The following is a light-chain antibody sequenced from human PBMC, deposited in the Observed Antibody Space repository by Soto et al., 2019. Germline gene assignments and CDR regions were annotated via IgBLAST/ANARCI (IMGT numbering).Light chain of an antibody. CDR3: QQYKNWTRT. CDR1: QSISRT. J-gene: IGKJ4*01. CDR2: YXS. Sequence: EIVLTQSPDTLSVSPGERATLSCRAIQSISRTLAWHQRKSGQPPRLXIAYXSTMATGCPARFSGSGSGTEFTLTISSLHSEDFAVYYCQQYKNWTRTFGGGTKVDIK. V-gene: IGKV3D-15*01.